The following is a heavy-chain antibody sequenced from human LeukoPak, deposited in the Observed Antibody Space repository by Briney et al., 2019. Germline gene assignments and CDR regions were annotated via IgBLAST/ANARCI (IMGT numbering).Heavy chain of an antibody. J-gene: IGHJ5*02. V-gene: IGHV4-59*01. CDR1: GGSISSYY. CDR2: IYYSGST. CDR3: ARVAEKDYYDSSGYFWFDP. Sequence: SETLSLTCTVSGGSISSYYWSWIRQPPGKGLEWIGYIYYSGSTNYNPSLKSRVTISVDTSKNQFSLKLSSVTAADTAVYYCARVAEKDYYDSSGYFWFDPWGQGTLVTVSS. D-gene: IGHD3-22*01.